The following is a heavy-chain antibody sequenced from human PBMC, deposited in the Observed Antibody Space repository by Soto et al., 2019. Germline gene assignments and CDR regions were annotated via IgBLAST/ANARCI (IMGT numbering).Heavy chain of an antibody. CDR2: IYYSGST. Sequence: PSETLSLTCTVAGGSISSSSYYWGWIRQPPGKGLEWIGSIYYSGSTYYNPSLKSRVTISVDTSKNQFSLKLSSVTAADTAVYYCATLTIFGVVNSRCTGHYGMDVWGQGTTVTVS. CDR3: ATLTIFGVVNSRCTGHYGMDV. D-gene: IGHD3-3*01. V-gene: IGHV4-39*01. CDR1: GGSISSSSYY. J-gene: IGHJ6*02.